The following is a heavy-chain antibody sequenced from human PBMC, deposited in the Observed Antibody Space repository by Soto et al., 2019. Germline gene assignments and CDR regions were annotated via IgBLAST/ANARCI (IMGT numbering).Heavy chain of an antibody. V-gene: IGHV4-30-4*01. CDR2: IYYSGST. CDR1: GGSISSGDYY. D-gene: IGHD5-18*01. Sequence: QVQLQESGPGLVKPSQTLSLTCTVSGGSISSGDYYWSWIRQPPGKGLEWIGYIYYSGSTYYNPSLKTRVTISVDTSKNQFSLKLSSVTAADTAVYYCARQDTAMVTWFDPWGQGTLVTVSS. J-gene: IGHJ5*02. CDR3: ARQDTAMVTWFDP.